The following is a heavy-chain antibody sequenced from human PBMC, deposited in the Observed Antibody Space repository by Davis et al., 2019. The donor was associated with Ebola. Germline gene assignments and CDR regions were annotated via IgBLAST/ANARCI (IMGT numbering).Heavy chain of an antibody. Sequence: SVKVSCKASRGTFSSYAISWVRQAPGQGLEWMGGIIPIFGTANYAQKFQGRVTITADESTSTAYMELSSLRSEDTAVYYCARDVRRYCSSTSCHQYYYYYGMDVWGQGTTVTVSS. V-gene: IGHV1-69*13. CDR3: ARDVRRYCSSTSCHQYYYYYGMDV. J-gene: IGHJ6*02. CDR1: RGTFSSYA. CDR2: IIPIFGTA. D-gene: IGHD2-2*01.